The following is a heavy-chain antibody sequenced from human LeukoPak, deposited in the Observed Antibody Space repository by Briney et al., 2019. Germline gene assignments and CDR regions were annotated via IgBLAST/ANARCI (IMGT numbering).Heavy chain of an antibody. D-gene: IGHD3-9*01. CDR1: GGSLSGNY. CDR3: ARGEFDGGVYFDY. V-gene: IGHV4-34*01. Sequence: SETLSLTCAVYGGSLSGNYWSWIRQPPGKGLEWIGEINRSGSTKYNPSLKSRVTISVDTSKNQLSLRLSSVTAADTAVYYCARGEFDGGVYFDYWGQGTLVTVSS. CDR2: INRSGST. J-gene: IGHJ4*02.